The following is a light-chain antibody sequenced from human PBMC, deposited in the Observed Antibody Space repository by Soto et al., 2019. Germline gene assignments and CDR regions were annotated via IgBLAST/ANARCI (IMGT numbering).Light chain of an antibody. CDR1: QHVSSN. CDR3: QQYNKWPYT. V-gene: IGKV3-15*01. J-gene: IGKJ2*01. CDR2: RAS. Sequence: DIVMTQSPATLSVSPGVSATLSCRASQHVSSNLAWYRQKPGQPPTLLIYRASTRATGIPATFSGSGSGTEFTLTISSLQSEDFAVYYCQQYNKWPYTFGQGTKLEI.